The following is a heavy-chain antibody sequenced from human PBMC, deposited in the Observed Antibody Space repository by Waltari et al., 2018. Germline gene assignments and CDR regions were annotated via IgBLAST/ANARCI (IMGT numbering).Heavy chain of an antibody. CDR2: IPPSGST. V-gene: IGHV4-34*01. CDR1: GWSFSGYY. CDR3: ARGLDNAKTGY. D-gene: IGHD1-20*01. J-gene: IGHJ4*02. Sequence: QVQLQQWGAGLLKSSETLSLTCAVYGWSFSGYYGSWIPQPPGKELEWIGEIPPSGSTDYKSSLQSRVTIMLDTSKNHLSLKLTSVTAADTAVYYCARGLDNAKTGYWGQGTLVTVSS.